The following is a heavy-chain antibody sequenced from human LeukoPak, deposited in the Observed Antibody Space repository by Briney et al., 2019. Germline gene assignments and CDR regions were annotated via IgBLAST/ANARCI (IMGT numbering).Heavy chain of an antibody. CDR2: IKEDGGEK. D-gene: IGHD6-19*01. J-gene: IGHJ4*02. CDR3: AKYRPLAGLEY. Sequence: PGGSLRLYCAASGFTFSSCWMSWVRHAPGMGLRCPANIKEDGGEKYYVDSVKGRFTISRDNAKNSLYLQINSLRDKDTAVYYCAKYRPLAGLEYWGQGTLVTVSS. V-gene: IGHV3-7*01. CDR1: GFTFSSCW.